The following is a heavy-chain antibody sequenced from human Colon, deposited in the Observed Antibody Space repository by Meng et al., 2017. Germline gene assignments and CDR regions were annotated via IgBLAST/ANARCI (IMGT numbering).Heavy chain of an antibody. J-gene: IGHJ5*02. CDR2: ISYDGSDK. CDR1: GFTFNNYG. Sequence: GESLKISCAASGFTFNNYGMHWVRQAPGKGLEWVAVISYDGSDKNYADSVKGRFTISRDNSKNTLYLQMNSLRVEDMAVYYCAKNSGSYWTPGINWFDPWGQGTLVTFPS. D-gene: IGHD1-26*01. V-gene: IGHV3-30*18. CDR3: AKNSGSYWTPGINWFDP.